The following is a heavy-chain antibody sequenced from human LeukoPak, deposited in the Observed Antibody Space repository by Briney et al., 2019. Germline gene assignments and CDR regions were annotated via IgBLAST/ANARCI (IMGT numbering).Heavy chain of an antibody. V-gene: IGHV1-8*03. J-gene: IGHJ5*02. Sequence: ASVKVSCKASGYTFTNYYINWVRQAPGQGLEWMGWMSPDSGDTGYAHKFQGRVTITRNTSITTAYMELRSLTFEDTAVYYCARVRLRNGYNWFDPWGQGTLVTVSS. CDR3: ARVRLRNGYNWFDP. CDR2: MSPDSGDT. CDR1: GYTFTNYY. D-gene: IGHD3-3*01.